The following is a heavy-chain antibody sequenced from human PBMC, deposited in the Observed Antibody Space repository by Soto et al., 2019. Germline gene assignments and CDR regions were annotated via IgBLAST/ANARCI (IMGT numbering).Heavy chain of an antibody. J-gene: IGHJ2*01. CDR2: ISYDGSNK. D-gene: IGHD2-15*01. V-gene: IGHV3-30-3*01. Sequence: KRLEWVAVISYDGSNKYYADSVKGRFTISRDNSKNTLYLQMNSLRAEDTAVYYCAREVFFFQAEDGIRDTVPVTAFLLNRSSDL. CDR3: AREVFFFQAEDGIRDTVPVTAFLLNRSSDL.